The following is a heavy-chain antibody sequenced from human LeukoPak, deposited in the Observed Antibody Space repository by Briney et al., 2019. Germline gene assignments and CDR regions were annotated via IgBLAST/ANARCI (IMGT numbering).Heavy chain of an antibody. D-gene: IGHD3-16*02. CDR3: ATSFLTFGGVIVDY. V-gene: IGHV1-2*02. J-gene: IGHJ4*02. CDR1: GYTFTGYY. CDR2: INPNSGGT. Sequence: GASVKVSCRASGYTFTGYYMHWVRQAPGQRLEWMGWINPNSGGTNYAQKFQGRVTMTRDTSISTAYMELSRLRSDATAVYYCATSFLTFGGVIVDYWGQGTLVTVSS.